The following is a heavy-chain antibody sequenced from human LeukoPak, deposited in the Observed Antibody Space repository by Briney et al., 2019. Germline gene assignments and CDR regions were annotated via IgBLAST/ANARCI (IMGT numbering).Heavy chain of an antibody. V-gene: IGHV1-58*02. D-gene: IGHD3-10*01. Sequence: SVKVSCKASGYTFTGYYIHWVRQARGQRLEWIGWIVVGSGYTNYAQKFQERVTFTGDMSTGTVHMELSSLRSEDTAVYYCAVARGLTDPLDFWGQGTLVTVSS. CDR3: AVARGLTDPLDF. CDR2: IVVGSGYT. CDR1: GYTFTGYY. J-gene: IGHJ4*02.